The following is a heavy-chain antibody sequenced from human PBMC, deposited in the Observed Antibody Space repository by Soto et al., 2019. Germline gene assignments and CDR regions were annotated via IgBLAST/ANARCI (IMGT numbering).Heavy chain of an antibody. V-gene: IGHV4-34*02. CDR2: INPFGRT. CDR1: GESFSRHS. J-gene: IGHJ4*02. Sequence: QVQLQQWGAGLLKPSETLSLTCAVYGESFSRHSWAWIRQIPGEGLEWIGEINPFGRTVFSPSLKSRVSMSIDTSKMQFSLKLTSVSVADSATYYCAKKHYSGFDMWGQGTLVTVSS. CDR3: AKKHYSGFDM. D-gene: IGHD5-12*01.